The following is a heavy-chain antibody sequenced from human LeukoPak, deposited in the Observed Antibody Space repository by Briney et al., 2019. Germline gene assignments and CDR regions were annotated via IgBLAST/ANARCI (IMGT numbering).Heavy chain of an antibody. J-gene: IGHJ4*02. V-gene: IGHV4-39*01. CDR2: IYYSGST. CDR1: CGSVSSSSYY. Sequence: SETLALTCTVSCGSVSSSSYYLGWIRQPPGKGLEWIGSIYYSGSTYYNPSLKSRVTISVDTPKNQFSLKLSSVTAADTAVYYCARQQQLASFDYWGQGTLVTVSS. CDR3: ARQQQLASFDY. D-gene: IGHD6-13*01.